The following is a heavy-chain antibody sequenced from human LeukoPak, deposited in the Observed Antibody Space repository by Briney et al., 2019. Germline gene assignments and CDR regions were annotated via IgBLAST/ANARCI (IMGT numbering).Heavy chain of an antibody. V-gene: IGHV3-23*01. D-gene: IGHD4-17*01. CDR2: ISASGGTT. J-gene: IGHJ2*01. CDR1: QLTFNRYV. CDR3: ATLYGDYNWYFDL. Sequence: GGSLRLSCTSSQLTFNRYVMAWVRQAPGKGLEWVSTISASGGTTYYADSVQDRFTVPRDNSKNTLYLQMNSLRAEDTAVYYCATLYGDYNWYFDLWGRGTLVTVSS.